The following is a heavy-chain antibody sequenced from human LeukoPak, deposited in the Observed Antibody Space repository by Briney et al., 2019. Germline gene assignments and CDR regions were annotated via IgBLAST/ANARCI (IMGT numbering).Heavy chain of an antibody. CDR3: ARVAGYSYGWVDYYGMDV. CDR1: GGSISSYY. CDR2: IYYSGST. V-gene: IGHV4-59*01. J-gene: IGHJ6*02. Sequence: SETLSLTCTVSGGSISSYYWSWIRQPPGKGLEWIGYIYYSGSTNYNPSLKSRVTISVDTSKNQFSLKLSSVTAADTAVYYCARVAGYSYGWVDYYGMDVWGQGTTVTVSS. D-gene: IGHD5-18*01.